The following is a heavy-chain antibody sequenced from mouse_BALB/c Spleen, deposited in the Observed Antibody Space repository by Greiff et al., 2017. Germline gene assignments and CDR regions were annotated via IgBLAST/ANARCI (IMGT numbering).Heavy chain of an antibody. CDR1: GFAFSSYD. CDR2: ISSGGGST. CDR3: ARGGYRYDGFAY. V-gene: IGHV5-12-1*01. Sequence: EVKVVESGGGLVKPGGSLKLSCAASGFAFSSYDMSWVRQTPEKRLEWVAYISSGGGSTYYPDTVKGRFTISRDNAKNTLYLQMSSLRSEDTAMYDCARGGYRYDGFAYWGQGTLVTVSA. D-gene: IGHD2-14*01. J-gene: IGHJ3*01.